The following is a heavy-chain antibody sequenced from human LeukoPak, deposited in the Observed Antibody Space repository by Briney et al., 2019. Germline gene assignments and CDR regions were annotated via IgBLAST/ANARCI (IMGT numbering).Heavy chain of an antibody. J-gene: IGHJ4*02. CDR3: ARGGWSVDY. V-gene: IGHV4-59*08. CDR2: IYYNGKT. D-gene: IGHD6-19*01. Sequence: EWIGYIYYNGKTNYSPSLNSRVTISVDTSRNQFSLKLNSVTAADTAVYYRARGGWSVDYWGQGTLVTVSS.